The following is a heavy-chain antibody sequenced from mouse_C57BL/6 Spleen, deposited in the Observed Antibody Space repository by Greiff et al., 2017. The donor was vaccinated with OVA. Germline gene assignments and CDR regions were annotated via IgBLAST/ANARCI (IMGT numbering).Heavy chain of an antibody. CDR1: GFTFSNYW. D-gene: IGHD2-2*01. Sequence: EVHLVESGGGLVQPGGSMKLSCVASGFTFSNYWMNWVRQSPEKGLEWVAQIRLKSDNYATHYAESVKGRFTISRDDSKSSVYLQMNNLRAEDTGIYYCTEYGYGYFDYWGQGTTLTVSS. CDR3: TEYGYGYFDY. J-gene: IGHJ2*01. V-gene: IGHV6-3*01. CDR2: IRLKSDNYAT.